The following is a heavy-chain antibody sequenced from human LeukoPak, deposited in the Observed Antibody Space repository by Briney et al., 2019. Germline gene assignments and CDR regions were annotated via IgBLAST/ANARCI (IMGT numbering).Heavy chain of an antibody. CDR2: IGTAGDT. Sequence: GGPLRLSCAASGFTFSSYDMHWVRQATGKGLEWVSAIGTAGDTYYPGSVKGRFTISRENAKNSLYLQMNSLRAGDTAVYYCARAIRSTSLRYYFDYWGQGTLVTVSS. CDR3: ARAIRSTSLRYYFDY. J-gene: IGHJ4*02. V-gene: IGHV3-13*01. D-gene: IGHD2-2*01. CDR1: GFTFSSYD.